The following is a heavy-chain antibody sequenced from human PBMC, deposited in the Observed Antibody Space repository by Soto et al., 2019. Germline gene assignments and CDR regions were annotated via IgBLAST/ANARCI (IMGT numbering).Heavy chain of an antibody. CDR3: ARIPRYSFPTSDDPDS. CDR2: ITPIYPTT. V-gene: IGHV1-69*13. Sequence: GAXEKVSCNASGGTFYTYTFSWVRQAPGQGLEWMGSITPIYPTTNYAEKFQGRLTVTADGSTNTAYMELNSLTSDDTAVYYCARIPRYSFPTSDDPDSWGQGTLVTVSS. CDR1: GGTFYTYT. J-gene: IGHJ4*02. D-gene: IGHD5-18*01.